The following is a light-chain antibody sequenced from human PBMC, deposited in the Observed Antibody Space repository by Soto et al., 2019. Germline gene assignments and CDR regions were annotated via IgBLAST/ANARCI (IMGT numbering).Light chain of an antibody. V-gene: IGKV1-12*01. Sequence: DIQMTQSPSSVSASVGDRVIISCRASESIYKWLAWYQQTPGKAPNVLIYESSKLQSGVPSRFSGSGSGTNFTLTISSLQPEDSATFYCQQGKSFPRTFGQGTKVEIK. J-gene: IGKJ1*01. CDR3: QQGKSFPRT. CDR1: ESIYKW. CDR2: ESS.